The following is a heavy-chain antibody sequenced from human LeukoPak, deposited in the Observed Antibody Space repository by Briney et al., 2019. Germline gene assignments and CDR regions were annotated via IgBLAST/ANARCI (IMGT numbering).Heavy chain of an antibody. CDR2: IYYSGST. D-gene: IGHD3-9*01. CDR1: GGSISSGGYY. V-gene: IGHV4-31*03. Sequence: SQTLSLTCTVSGGSISSGGYYWSWIRQHPGKGLEWIGYIYYSGSTYYNPSLKSRVTISVDTSKNQFSLKLSSVTAADTAVYYCARGNFDYGALGGYYYGMDVWGQGTTVTVSS. J-gene: IGHJ6*02. CDR3: ARGNFDYGALGGYYYGMDV.